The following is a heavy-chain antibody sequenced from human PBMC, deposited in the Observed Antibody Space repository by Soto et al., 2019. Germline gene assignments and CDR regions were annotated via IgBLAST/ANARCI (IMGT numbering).Heavy chain of an antibody. CDR3: ARESRHDYGDYYSFDY. D-gene: IGHD4-17*01. CDR2: ISSSSRHN. V-gene: IGHV3-21*01. J-gene: IGHJ4*02. CDR1: GFSFSSYR. Sequence: EVRLVESGGGLVKPGGSLRLSCEASGFSFSSYRMNWVRQAPGKGLEWVSSISSSSRHNYTAGSVKGRFTISRDNARNSVSLQMNRLRAEDTGVYYCARESRHDYGDYYSFDYWGQGTLVTVSS.